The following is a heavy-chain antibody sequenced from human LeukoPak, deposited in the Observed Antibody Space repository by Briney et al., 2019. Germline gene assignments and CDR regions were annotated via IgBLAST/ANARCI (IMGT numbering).Heavy chain of an antibody. J-gene: IGHJ4*02. CDR3: ARGQAASFDY. CDR2: ISSSGSTI. D-gene: IGHD2-15*01. V-gene: IGHV3-48*03. Sequence: GGSLRLSCAASGFTFSSYEMNWVRQAPGKGLEWVSYISSSGSTIYYADSVKGRFTISRDNAKNPLYLQMNSLRAEDTAVYYCARGQAASFDYWGQGTLVTVSS. CDR1: GFTFSSYE.